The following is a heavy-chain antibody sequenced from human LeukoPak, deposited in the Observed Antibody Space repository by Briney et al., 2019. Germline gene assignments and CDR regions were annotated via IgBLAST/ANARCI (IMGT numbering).Heavy chain of an antibody. V-gene: IGHV3-74*01. CDR1: GFTFSSYW. J-gene: IGHJ3*02. D-gene: IGHD5-12*01. Sequence: GGSLRLSCAASGFTFSSYWMHWVRQAPGMGLVWVSRVNSDGSDTIYADSVKGRCTISRDNAKNTVFLQMNSLRVEDTAVYYCARGGYGHGFDIWGQGTMVTVSS. CDR3: ARGGYGHGFDI. CDR2: VNSDGSDT.